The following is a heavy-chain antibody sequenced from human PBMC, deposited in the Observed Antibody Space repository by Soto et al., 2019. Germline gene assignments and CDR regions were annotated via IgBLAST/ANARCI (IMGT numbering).Heavy chain of an antibody. J-gene: IGHJ6*02. CDR1: GFTFTEYY. Sequence: QVQLVQSGAEVRKPGASVKVSCKASGFTFTEYYFHWVRQAPGQGLEWMGWINTDFGGTHYAEAFQGRITMTRDTSLGTLYMELSSLKSDDTAIYYCVTRSLRGTTYYGMDIWGRGTTVTVSS. CDR3: VTRSLRGTTYYGMDI. V-gene: IGHV1-2*02. D-gene: IGHD1-1*01. CDR2: INTDFGGT.